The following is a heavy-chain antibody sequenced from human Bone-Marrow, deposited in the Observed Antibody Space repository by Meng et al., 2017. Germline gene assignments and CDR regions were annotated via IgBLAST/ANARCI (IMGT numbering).Heavy chain of an antibody. V-gene: IGHV4-61*01. J-gene: IGHJ1*01. D-gene: IGHD2-15*01. Sequence: QVQLQESGPGLVRSSETLSLTCTVPGASVNTGSYYWSWIRQPPGRGLELIGFIYQSGSTNNNPSLKSRVTISLDMSSNQFSLTLNSVTAADTAIYYCARGVVADPPGDWGRGTLVTVSS. CDR3: ARGVVADPPGD. CDR1: GASVNTGSYY. CDR2: IYQSGST.